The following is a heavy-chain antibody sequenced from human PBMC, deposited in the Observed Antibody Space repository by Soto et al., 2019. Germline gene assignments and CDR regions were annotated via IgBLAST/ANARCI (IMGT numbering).Heavy chain of an antibody. D-gene: IGHD4-4*01. V-gene: IGHV3-74*01. Sequence: LRLSCGASGFTFNNYWMHCVRQAPGKGLVWFSFINSDGSITRYADSXKGRFTISXDNANNTLFLHXNSLGXYDTAVYFFARDVQFQRFDFWGQGTLVTGSS. CDR2: INSDGSIT. CDR1: GFTFNNYW. CDR3: ARDVQFQRFDF. J-gene: IGHJ4*02.